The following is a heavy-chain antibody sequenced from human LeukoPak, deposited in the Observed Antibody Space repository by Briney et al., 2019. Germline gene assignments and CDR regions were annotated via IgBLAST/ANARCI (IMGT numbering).Heavy chain of an antibody. J-gene: IGHJ4*02. CDR2: IFSGGTT. D-gene: IGHD5-18*01. CDR1: GSTVSSNY. Sequence: GGSLRLSCAASGSTVSSNYMSWVRQAPGKGLEWVSVIFSGGTTYYADSVKGRFTISRHNSENTLYLQVNSLRGEDTAVYYCARGVLGYSYGFDYWGQGTLVTVSS. V-gene: IGHV3-53*04. CDR3: ARGVLGYSYGFDY.